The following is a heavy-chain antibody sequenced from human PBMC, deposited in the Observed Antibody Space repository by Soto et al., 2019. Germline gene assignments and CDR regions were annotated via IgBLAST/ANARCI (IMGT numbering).Heavy chain of an antibody. CDR2: IHHSGAT. Sequence: QVQLQESGPGLVQPSGTLSLTCAVSGDSITGDNWWSWVRPPPGKGLEWIGEIHHSGATNYNPSLKSRVTISVDKSKNQFSLKLNSVTAADTAMFYCATQGFNRMGAWGRGTTVTVSS. V-gene: IGHV4-4*02. CDR3: ATQGFNRMGA. CDR1: GDSITGDNW. J-gene: IGHJ6*02.